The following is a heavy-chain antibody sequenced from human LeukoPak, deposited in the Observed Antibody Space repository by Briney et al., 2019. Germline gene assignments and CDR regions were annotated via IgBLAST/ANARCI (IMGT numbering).Heavy chain of an antibody. CDR2: IYYSGST. Sequence: SETLSLTCTVSGGSISSHYWSWIRQPPGKGLEWIGYIYYSGSTNYNPSLKSRVTISVDTSKNQFSLKLSSVTAADTAVYYCARNGGYDSSLFDYRGQGTLVTVSS. CDR3: ARNGGYDSSLFDY. J-gene: IGHJ4*02. V-gene: IGHV4-59*11. CDR1: GGSISSHY. D-gene: IGHD5-12*01.